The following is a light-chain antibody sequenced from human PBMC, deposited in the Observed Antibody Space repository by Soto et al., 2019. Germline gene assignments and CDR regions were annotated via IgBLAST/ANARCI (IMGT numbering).Light chain of an antibody. CDR1: SSDVGGFNF. J-gene: IGLJ1*01. Sequence: QSALTQPASVSGSLGQSITISCTGTSSDVGGFNFVSWFQHHPGRAPKLMIYDVSDRPSGVSNRFSGSKSGNTASLTISGLQAEDEADYYCSSYTTSSTPYVFGTGTKVTVL. CDR2: DVS. V-gene: IGLV2-14*03. CDR3: SSYTTSSTPYV.